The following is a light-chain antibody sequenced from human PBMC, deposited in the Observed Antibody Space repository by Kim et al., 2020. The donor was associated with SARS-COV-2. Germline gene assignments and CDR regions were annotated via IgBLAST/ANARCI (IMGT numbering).Light chain of an antibody. CDR3: PVWDTSTV. Sequence: VSAPRGPPARITCERDNIGSKTVHWHRQMPGPAPVLVIYRDRSPPSSIPQRFSGSTAGNTATLTITGAPAGDEADYYCPVWDTSTVFGGGTQLTVL. CDR1: NIGSKT. V-gene: IGLV3-9*01. CDR2: RDR. J-gene: IGLJ3*02.